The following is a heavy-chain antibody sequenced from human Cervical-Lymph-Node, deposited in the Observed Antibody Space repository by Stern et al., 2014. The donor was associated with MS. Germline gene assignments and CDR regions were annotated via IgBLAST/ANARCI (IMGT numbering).Heavy chain of an antibody. D-gene: IGHD1-26*01. CDR1: GFPFNYYY. CDR2: ISTTSSSI. CDR3: AIPPGSPVDF. J-gene: IGHJ4*02. V-gene: IGHV3-11*01. Sequence: QVQLVQSGGGLVKPGGSLRLSCAASGFPFNYYYMSWIRQAPGKGLEWLSYISTTSSSIYYADSVKGRFTISRDNANNALFLQMNSLRSEDTAVYYCAIPPGSPVDFWGQGTLVTVSS.